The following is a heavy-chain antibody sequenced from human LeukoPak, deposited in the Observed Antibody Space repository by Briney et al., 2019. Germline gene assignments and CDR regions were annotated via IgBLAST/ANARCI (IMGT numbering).Heavy chain of an antibody. V-gene: IGHV1-2*02. D-gene: IGHD2-8*01. J-gene: IGHJ3*02. CDR1: GYTSTGYY. Sequence: ASVKVSCKASGYTSTGYYMHWVRQAPGQGLEWMGWINPNSGGTNYAQKFQGRVTMTRDTSISTAYMELSRLRSDDTAVYYCARDRALAYCTNGVCETDRDAFDIWGQGTMVTVSS. CDR3: ARDRALAYCTNGVCETDRDAFDI. CDR2: INPNSGGT.